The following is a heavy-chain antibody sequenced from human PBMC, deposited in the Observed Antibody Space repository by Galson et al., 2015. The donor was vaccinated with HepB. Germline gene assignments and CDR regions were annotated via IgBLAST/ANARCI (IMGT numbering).Heavy chain of an antibody. CDR2: ISGSGGST. J-gene: IGHJ4*02. D-gene: IGHD3-3*01. V-gene: IGHV3-23*01. Sequence: SLRLSCAASGFTFSSYAMSWVRQAPGKGLEWVSGISGSGGSTYYADSLKGRFTISRDNSRNTFYLHMNSLRAEDTAIYYCAKSAGDHDFWSGYWFLGYYFDYWGQGTLVTVSS. CDR3: AKSAGDHDFWSGYWFLGYYFDY. CDR1: GFTFSSYA.